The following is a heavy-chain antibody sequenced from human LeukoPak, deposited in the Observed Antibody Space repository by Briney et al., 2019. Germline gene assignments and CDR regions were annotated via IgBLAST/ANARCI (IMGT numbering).Heavy chain of an antibody. CDR2: MYTSGSS. D-gene: IGHD5-12*01. Sequence: TLSLTCTVSGGSISSVSDYWNWIRQPAGKGLEWIGRMYTSGSSNYNPSLKSRVTISVDTSKNQVSLKLSSVTAADTAIYYCARATAWIDAFDFWGQGTMVTVSS. CDR3: ARATAWIDAFDF. J-gene: IGHJ3*01. CDR1: GGSISSVSDY. V-gene: IGHV4-61*02.